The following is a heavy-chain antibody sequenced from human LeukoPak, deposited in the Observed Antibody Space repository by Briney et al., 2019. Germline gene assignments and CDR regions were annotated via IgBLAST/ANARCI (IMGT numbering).Heavy chain of an antibody. Sequence: GGSLRLSCAASGFTLSSYAMSWVRQAPGKGLEWVSALSGSGGSTYYADSVKGRFTISRDNSKNTLYLQMNSLRAEDTAVYYCAKYGSGSYLDWFDPWGQGTLVAVSS. CDR3: AKYGSGSYLDWFDP. J-gene: IGHJ5*02. V-gene: IGHV3-23*01. CDR1: GFTLSSYA. D-gene: IGHD3-10*01. CDR2: LSGSGGST.